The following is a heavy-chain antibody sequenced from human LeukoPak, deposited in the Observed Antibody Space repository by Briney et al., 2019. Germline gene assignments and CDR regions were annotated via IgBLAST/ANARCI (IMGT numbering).Heavy chain of an antibody. CDR3: GRRTYYDTLTGYNYWYFDL. CDR1: GGSISSYF. D-gene: IGHD3-9*01. V-gene: IGHV4-59*01. CDR2: INYRGSS. Sequence: SETLSLTCTVSGGSISSYFWSWIQQPPGKGLEWIGYINYRGSSDYNPSLKSRVTFSVDTSKNQFSLRLSSVTAADTAVYYCGRRTYYDTLTGYNYWYFDLWGRGTLVTVSS. J-gene: IGHJ2*01.